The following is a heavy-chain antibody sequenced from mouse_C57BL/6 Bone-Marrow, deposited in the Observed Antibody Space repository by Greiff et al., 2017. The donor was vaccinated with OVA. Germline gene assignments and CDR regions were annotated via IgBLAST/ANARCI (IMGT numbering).Heavy chain of an antibody. Sequence: EVHLVESGGGLVQSGRSLRLSCATSGFTFSDFYMEWVRQAPGKGLEWIAASRNKANDYTTEYSASVKGRFIVSRDTSQSILYLQMNALRAEDTAIYYCARDVLLLPFAYWGQGTLVTVSA. CDR2: SRNKANDYTT. CDR3: ARDVLLLPFAY. V-gene: IGHV7-1*01. CDR1: GFTFSDFY. J-gene: IGHJ3*01. D-gene: IGHD1-1*01.